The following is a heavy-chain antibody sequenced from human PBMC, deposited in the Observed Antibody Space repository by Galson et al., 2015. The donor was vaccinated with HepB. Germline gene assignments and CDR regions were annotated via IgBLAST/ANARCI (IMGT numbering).Heavy chain of an antibody. J-gene: IGHJ6*02. Sequence: SLRLSCAASGITFSSYAMSWVRQAPGKGLEWVSRINSGGDNTHNADSVKGRFTISRDNSKNTLYLQMNSVRAEDTAVYYCAKNYYYGMDVWGQGTTVIVSS. CDR2: INSGGDNT. CDR1: GITFSSYA. CDR3: AKNYYYGMDV. V-gene: IGHV3-23*01.